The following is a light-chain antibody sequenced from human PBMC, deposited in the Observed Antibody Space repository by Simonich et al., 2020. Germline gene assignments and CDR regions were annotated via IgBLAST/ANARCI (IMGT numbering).Light chain of an antibody. CDR1: QSVSSN. V-gene: IGKV3-15*01. CDR3: QQRSNWT. Sequence: EIVMTQSPATLSVSQGERATLSCRASQSVSSNLAWYQQKPGQAPRLLIYGASTRATGIPARFSGSGSGTEFTLTISSMQSEDFAVYYCQQRSNWTFGQGTKVEIK. CDR2: GAS. J-gene: IGKJ1*01.